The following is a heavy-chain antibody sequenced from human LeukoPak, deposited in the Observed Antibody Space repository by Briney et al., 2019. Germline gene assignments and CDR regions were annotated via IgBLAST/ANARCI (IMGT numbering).Heavy chain of an antibody. CDR2: IYYSGST. D-gene: IGHD1-14*01. CDR1: GGSMNSYY. J-gene: IGHJ4*02. Sequence: KPSETLSHTCTVSGGSMNSYYWSWIRQPPGKGLEWVGYIYYSGSTNYNPSLKSRVTISVDTSKKQVSLKLSSVTAADTAVYYCARVSPRPRFDYWGQGTLVTVSS. CDR3: ARVSPRPRFDY. V-gene: IGHV4-59*01.